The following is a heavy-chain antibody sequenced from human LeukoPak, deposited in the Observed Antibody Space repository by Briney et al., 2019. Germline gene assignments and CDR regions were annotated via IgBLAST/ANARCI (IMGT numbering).Heavy chain of an antibody. Sequence: GGSLRLSCAASGFTFSSYWMSWVRQAPGKGLEWVANIKKDGSEKYYVDSVKGRFTISRDNAKSSLYLQMNSLRAEDTAVYYCARDLSGVTGYTYGRGIDYWGQGTLVTVSS. V-gene: IGHV3-7*01. CDR3: ARDLSGVTGYTYGRGIDY. CDR1: GFTFSSYW. J-gene: IGHJ4*02. D-gene: IGHD5-18*01. CDR2: IKKDGSEK.